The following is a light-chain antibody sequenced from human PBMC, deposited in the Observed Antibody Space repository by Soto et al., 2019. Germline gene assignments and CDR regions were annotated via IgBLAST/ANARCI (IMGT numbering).Light chain of an antibody. V-gene: IGLV2-11*01. CDR3: GSFAGSFSCV. J-gene: IGLJ1*01. Sequence: QSALTQPRAVSGSPGQSVTISCTGTSSDVGRYDYVSWYQQHPGKAPKLIIYDVTERPAGVPDRFSGSKSGNTASLTISGIQAEDEADYSCGSFAGSFSCVLGAGPKVTVL. CDR2: DVT. CDR1: SSDVGRYDY.